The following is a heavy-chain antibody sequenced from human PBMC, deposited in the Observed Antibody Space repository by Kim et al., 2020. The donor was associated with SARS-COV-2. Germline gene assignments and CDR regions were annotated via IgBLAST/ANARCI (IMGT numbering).Heavy chain of an antibody. CDR1: GGSISSYY. J-gene: IGHJ5*02. V-gene: IGHV4-59*08. Sequence: SETLSLTCTVSGGSISSYYWSWIRQPPGKGLEWIGYIYYSGSTNYNPSLKSRVTISVDTSKNQFSLKLSSVTAADTAVYYCARLMGYSYDNWFDPWGQGTLVTVSS. CDR3: ARLMGYSYDNWFDP. D-gene: IGHD5-18*01. CDR2: IYYSGST.